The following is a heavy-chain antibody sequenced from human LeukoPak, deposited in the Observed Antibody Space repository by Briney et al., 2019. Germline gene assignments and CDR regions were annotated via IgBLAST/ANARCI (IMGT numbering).Heavy chain of an antibody. Sequence: PSETLSLTCTVSGGSISSYYWSWIRQPPGKGLEWIGYIYYSGSTNYNPSLKSRVTISVDTSKNQFSLKLSSVTAADTAVYYCARSGYCSGGSCYPEYFQHWGQGTLVTVSS. D-gene: IGHD2-15*01. J-gene: IGHJ1*01. CDR1: GGSISSYY. V-gene: IGHV4-59*01. CDR3: ARSGYCSGGSCYPEYFQH. CDR2: IYYSGST.